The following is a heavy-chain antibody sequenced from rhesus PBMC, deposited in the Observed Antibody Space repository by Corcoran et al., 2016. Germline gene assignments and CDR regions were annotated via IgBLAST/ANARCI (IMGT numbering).Heavy chain of an antibody. J-gene: IGHJ6*01. Sequence: QVQLQASGPGLVKPSETLSPTCAVAGGSLTDRSFFTWIRYTPGPGLEWIGEIFGSSGSTYYNPSLKRRVTISKDTSKNQFSLKLSSVTAADTAVYYCAREDSWNYRGLDSWGQGVVVTVSS. CDR3: AREDSWNYRGLDS. V-gene: IGHV4S7*01. CDR1: GGSLTDRSF. D-gene: IGHD1-1*01. CDR2: IFGSSGST.